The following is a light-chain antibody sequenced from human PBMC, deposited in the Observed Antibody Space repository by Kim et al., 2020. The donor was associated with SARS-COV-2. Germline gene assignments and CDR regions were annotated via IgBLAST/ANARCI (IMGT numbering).Light chain of an antibody. V-gene: IGKV3-20*01. Sequence: SPRERATLSCRASQRVRSNYLAWYQQKPGQAPRLLIYTASTRATGIPDRFSGGGSETYFTLTISRLEPEEFAVYYCQKYGEPTRTFGEGTKVDIK. J-gene: IGKJ4*02. CDR1: QRVRSNY. CDR2: TAS. CDR3: QKYGEPTRT.